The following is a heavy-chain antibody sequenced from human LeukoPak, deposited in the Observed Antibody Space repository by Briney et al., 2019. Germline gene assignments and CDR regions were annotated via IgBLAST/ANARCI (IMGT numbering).Heavy chain of an antibody. CDR1: GLTFSKYA. CDR3: ARVPRWYVIDY. CDR2: ISSSGSTI. J-gene: IGHJ4*02. V-gene: IGHV3-48*03. D-gene: IGHD4-23*01. Sequence: GGSLRLSCSASGLTFSKYAMHWVRQAPGKGLEWVSYISSSGSTIYYADSVKGRFTISRDNAKNSLYLQMNSLRAEDTAVYYCARVPRWYVIDYWGQGTLVTVSS.